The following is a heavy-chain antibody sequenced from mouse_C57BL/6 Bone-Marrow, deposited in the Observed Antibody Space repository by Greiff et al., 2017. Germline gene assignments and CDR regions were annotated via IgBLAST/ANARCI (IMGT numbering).Heavy chain of an antibody. Sequence: QVQLQQSGAELAKPGASVKLSCKASGYTFTSYWMHWVKQRPGQGLEWIGYINPSSGYTKYNQKFKDKATLTADKSSSTAYMQLSSLTYEDSAVYYCARGHYYGSSYVTWFADWGQGTLVTVAA. J-gene: IGHJ3*01. CDR3: ARGHYYGSSYVTWFAD. V-gene: IGHV1-7*01. D-gene: IGHD1-1*01. CDR2: INPSSGYT. CDR1: GYTFTSYW.